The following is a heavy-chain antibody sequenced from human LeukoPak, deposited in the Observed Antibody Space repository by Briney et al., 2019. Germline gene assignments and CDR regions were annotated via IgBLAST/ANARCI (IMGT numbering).Heavy chain of an antibody. CDR3: AKDAGGIAVAGRYFDY. V-gene: IGHV3-23*01. Sequence: GGSLRLSCAASGFTFSSYAMSWVRQAPGKGLEWVSAISGSGGSTYYAGSVKGRFTISRDNSKNTLYLQMNSLRAEDTAVYYCAKDAGGIAVAGRYFDYWGQGTLVTVSS. D-gene: IGHD6-19*01. CDR2: ISGSGGST. CDR1: GFTFSSYA. J-gene: IGHJ4*02.